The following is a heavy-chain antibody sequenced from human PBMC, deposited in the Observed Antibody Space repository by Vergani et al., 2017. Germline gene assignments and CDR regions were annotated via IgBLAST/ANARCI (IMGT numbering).Heavy chain of an antibody. CDR3: ARSIVVVPAAISGWFDP. CDR1: GFTVSSNY. D-gene: IGHD2-2*02. J-gene: IGHJ5*02. Sequence: EVQLVESGGGLVQPGGSLRLSCAASGFTVSSNYMSWVRQAPGKGLEWVANIKQDGSEKYYVDSVKGRFTISRDNAKNSLYLQMNSLRAEDTAVYYCARSIVVVPAAISGWFDPWGQGTLVTVSS. V-gene: IGHV3-7*03. CDR2: IKQDGSEK.